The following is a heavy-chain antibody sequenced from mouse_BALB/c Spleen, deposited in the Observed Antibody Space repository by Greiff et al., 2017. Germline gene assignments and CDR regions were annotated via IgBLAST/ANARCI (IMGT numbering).Heavy chain of an antibody. CDR3: TCFDY. Sequence: EVKLLESGGGLVQPGGSMKLSCVASGFTFSNYWMNWVRQSPEKGLEWVAEIRLKSNNYATHYAESVKGRFTISRDDSKSSVYLQMNNLRAEDTGIYYCTCFDYWGQGTTLTVSS. CDR1: GFTFSNYW. V-gene: IGHV6-6*02. J-gene: IGHJ2*01. CDR2: IRLKSNNYAT.